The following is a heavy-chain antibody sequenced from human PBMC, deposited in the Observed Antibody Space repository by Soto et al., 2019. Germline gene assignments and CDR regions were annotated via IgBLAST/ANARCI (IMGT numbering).Heavy chain of an antibody. CDR1: GFTFTSSA. CDR3: AASLYYDFWSGYYGWFDP. D-gene: IGHD3-3*01. CDR2: IVAGSGNT. V-gene: IGHV1-58*02. Sequence: SVKVSCKASGFTFTSSAMQWVRQARGQRLEWIGWIVAGSGNTNYAQKFQERVTITRDMSTSTAYMELSSLRSEDTAVYYCAASLYYDFWSGYYGWFDPWGQGTLVTVSS. J-gene: IGHJ5*02.